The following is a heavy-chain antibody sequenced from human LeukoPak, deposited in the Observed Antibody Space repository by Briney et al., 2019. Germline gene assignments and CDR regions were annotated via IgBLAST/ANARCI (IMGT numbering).Heavy chain of an antibody. CDR1: GFTFSSYA. Sequence: GGSLRRSCAASGFTFSSYAMRWVRQAPGKGREDVSAISSDGGSTDYANSVKGRFTIARDNSKNTLYLQMGSLRAEDMAVHYCARGAYCSGGSCYFAYWGQGTLVTVSS. CDR3: ARGAYCSGGSCYFAY. D-gene: IGHD2-15*01. J-gene: IGHJ4*02. CDR2: ISSDGGST. V-gene: IGHV3-64*01.